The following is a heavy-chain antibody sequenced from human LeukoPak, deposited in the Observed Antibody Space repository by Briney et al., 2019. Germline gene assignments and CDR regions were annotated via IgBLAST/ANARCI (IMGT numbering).Heavy chain of an antibody. D-gene: IGHD2-2*01. CDR3: ARGFKYQLRQGRYYYYYMDV. CDR2: INHSGST. V-gene: IGHV4-34*01. Sequence: SETLSLTCAVYSGSFSGYYWSWIRQPPGKGLEWIGEINHSGSTNYNPSLKSRVTISVDTSKNQFSLKLSSVTAADTAVYYCARGFKYQLRQGRYYYYYMDVWGKGTTVTVSS. J-gene: IGHJ6*03. CDR1: SGSFSGYY.